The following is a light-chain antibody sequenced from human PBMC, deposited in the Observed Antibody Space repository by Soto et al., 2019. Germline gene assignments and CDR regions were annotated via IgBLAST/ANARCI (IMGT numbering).Light chain of an antibody. V-gene: IGKV1-9*01. CDR3: QQLNTSPPT. J-gene: IGKJ1*01. CDR1: QGISSF. CDR2: AAS. Sequence: IQLTQSPSSLSASVGARVTVTCRASQGISSFLAWYQHKAGKAPKLLIYAASTLRSGVPSRFSGSGSATDFTLTIRSLRPDDFATYYCQQLNTSPPTFGQGTKVEI.